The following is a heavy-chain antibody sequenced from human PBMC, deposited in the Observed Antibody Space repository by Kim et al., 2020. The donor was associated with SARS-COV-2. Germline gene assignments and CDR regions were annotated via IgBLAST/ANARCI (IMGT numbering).Heavy chain of an antibody. J-gene: IGHJ4*02. CDR2: DSGGNT. Sequence: DSGGNTYFADSVKGRFSISRDNSKNTLYLQMNSLRADDTAVYYCVTSSGYWGQGTLVTVSS. CDR3: VTSSGY. V-gene: IGHV3-23*01. D-gene: IGHD6-6*01.